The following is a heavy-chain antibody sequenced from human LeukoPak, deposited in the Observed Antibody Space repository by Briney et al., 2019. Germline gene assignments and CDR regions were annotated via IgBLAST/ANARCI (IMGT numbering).Heavy chain of an antibody. V-gene: IGHV3-64D*06. Sequence: GGSLRLSCSASGFTFSLYAMHWVRQAPGRGLEYVSAITSNGGSTYYADSVKGRFTISRDNSKNTLYLHMSALRPEDTAVYYCAYSSGYYHWGQGTLVTVSS. J-gene: IGHJ1*01. CDR2: ITSNGGST. D-gene: IGHD3-22*01. CDR3: AYSSGYYH. CDR1: GFTFSLYA.